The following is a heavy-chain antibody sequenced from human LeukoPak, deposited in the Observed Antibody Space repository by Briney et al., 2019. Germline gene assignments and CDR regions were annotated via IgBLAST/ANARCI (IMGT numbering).Heavy chain of an antibody. CDR2: INPNSGGT. CDR3: ARGDSSGYYYAFDI. CDR1: GYTLIGYY. D-gene: IGHD3-22*01. Sequence: ASVKVSCKASGYTLIGYYMHWVRQAPGQGLEWMGWINPNSGGTNYAQNFQGRVTMTRDTSISTAYMELSRLRSDDTAVYYCARGDSSGYYYAFDIWGQGTMLTVSS. V-gene: IGHV1-2*02. J-gene: IGHJ3*02.